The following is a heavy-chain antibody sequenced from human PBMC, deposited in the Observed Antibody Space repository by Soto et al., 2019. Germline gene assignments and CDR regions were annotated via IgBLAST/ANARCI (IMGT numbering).Heavy chain of an antibody. CDR3: ARHYVPDYSFDI. D-gene: IGHD3-10*02. Sequence: SETLSLTCTVSGGSISNYYWSWIRQPPGTGLEWIGFIYYTGGTTYNPSLKGRVTMSVDTSKNQFSLRLSSVTAADTAVYYCARHYVPDYSFDIWGQGTMVTVSS. V-gene: IGHV4-59*08. J-gene: IGHJ3*02. CDR1: GGSISNYY. CDR2: IYYTGGT.